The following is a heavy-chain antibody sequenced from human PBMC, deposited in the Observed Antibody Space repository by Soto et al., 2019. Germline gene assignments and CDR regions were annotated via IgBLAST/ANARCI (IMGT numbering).Heavy chain of an antibody. Sequence: QVQLQQWGAGLLKPSETLSLTCAVYGGSFSGYYWSWIRQPPGKGLEWIGEITHSGSTNYNPSLKRRVTVSVDTSKSQFSLKLSSVTAPDTAVYYCARDVMANNRFHWYFDLWGRGTLVTVSS. D-gene: IGHD2-8*01. J-gene: IGHJ2*01. CDR2: ITHSGST. CDR1: GGSFSGYY. CDR3: ARDVMANNRFHWYFDL. V-gene: IGHV4-34*01.